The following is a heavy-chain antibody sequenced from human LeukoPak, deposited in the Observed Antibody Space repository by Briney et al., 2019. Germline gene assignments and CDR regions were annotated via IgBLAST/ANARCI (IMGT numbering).Heavy chain of an antibody. CDR1: GYNFPSHG. V-gene: IGHV1-18*01. J-gene: IGHJ4*02. Sequence: ASVKVSCKASGYNFPSHGIIWVRQAPGQGLEWMGWISAYNGNTNYAQNFQGRVTMTTDTSTSTAYMELRSLRSDDTAIYYCARAYCTSSNCYYYFDYWGQGTLVTVSS. CDR3: ARAYCTSSNCYYYFDY. CDR2: ISAYNGNT. D-gene: IGHD2-2*01.